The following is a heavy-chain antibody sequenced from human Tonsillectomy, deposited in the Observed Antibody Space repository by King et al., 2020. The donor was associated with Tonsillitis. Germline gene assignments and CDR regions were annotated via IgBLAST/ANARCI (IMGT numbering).Heavy chain of an antibody. CDR3: VAPRSGDSYGFDAFDI. Sequence: VQLVESGGGVVQPGGSLRLSCTASGFTFSTYGMHWVRQAPSKGLEWVAFIRYDGSNKYYVDSVKGRFTISRDNSKNTLYLQMNSLRAEDTAAYYCVAPRSGDSYGFDAFDIWGQGTMVTVSS. CDR2: IRYDGSNK. V-gene: IGHV3-30*02. CDR1: GFTFSTYG. D-gene: IGHD5-18*01. J-gene: IGHJ3*02.